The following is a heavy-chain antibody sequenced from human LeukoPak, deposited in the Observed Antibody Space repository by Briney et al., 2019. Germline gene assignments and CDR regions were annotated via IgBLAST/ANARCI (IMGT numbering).Heavy chain of an antibody. Sequence: EGSLRLSCAASGFTFSSYSMNWVRQAPGKGLEWVSYISSSSSTIYYADSVKGRFTISRDNAKNSLYLQMNSLRAEDTAVYYCARDPLGTAMVRGYYFDYWGQGTLVTVSS. CDR1: GFTFSSYS. V-gene: IGHV3-48*01. J-gene: IGHJ4*02. CDR2: ISSSSSTI. CDR3: ARDPLGTAMVRGYYFDY. D-gene: IGHD5-18*01.